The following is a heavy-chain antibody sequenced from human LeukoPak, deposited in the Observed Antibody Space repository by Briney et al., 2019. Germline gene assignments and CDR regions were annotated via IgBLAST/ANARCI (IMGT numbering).Heavy chain of an antibody. CDR2: VSAYNGVT. CDR1: GYTFTGYA. CDR3: ARVDLYYDSSGYSQAANDY. J-gene: IGHJ4*02. V-gene: IGHV1-18*01. Sequence: ASVKVSCKASGYTFTGYAISWVRQAPGEGLEWMGWVSAYNGVTNYAQNFQGRVTMTTGTPTTTAYMELRSLRSDDTAVYYCARVDLYYDSSGYSQAANDYWGQGTLVTVSS. D-gene: IGHD3-22*01.